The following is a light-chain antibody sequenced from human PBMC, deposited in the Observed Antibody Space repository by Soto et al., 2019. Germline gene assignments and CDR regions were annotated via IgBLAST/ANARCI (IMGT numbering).Light chain of an antibody. Sequence: DIQMTQSPSSLSASVGDRVTITCRPSQGISNYLAWFQQKPGKVPKLLISAASTLQSGVPSRLSGSGSGTDFYLTISNLQPEDVATYYCQKYDSAPLTFGQGTKVEIK. CDR3: QKYDSAPLT. CDR2: AAS. V-gene: IGKV1-27*01. CDR1: QGISNY. J-gene: IGKJ1*01.